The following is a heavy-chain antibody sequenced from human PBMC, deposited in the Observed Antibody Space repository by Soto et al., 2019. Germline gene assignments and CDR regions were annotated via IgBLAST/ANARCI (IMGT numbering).Heavy chain of an antibody. J-gene: IGHJ5*02. V-gene: IGHV1-69*13. Sequence: ASVKVSCKASGGTFSSYAISWVRQAPGQGLEWMGGIIPIFGTANYAQKFQGRVTITADESTSTAYMELSSLRSEDTAVYYCARDFPSSSSWHNGFAPGGQGTLVTVSS. CDR1: GGTFSSYA. CDR3: ARDFPSSSSWHNGFAP. CDR2: IIPIFGTA. D-gene: IGHD6-13*01.